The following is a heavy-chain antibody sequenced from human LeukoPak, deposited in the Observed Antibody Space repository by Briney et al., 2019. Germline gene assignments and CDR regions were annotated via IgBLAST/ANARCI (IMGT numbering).Heavy chain of an antibody. CDR1: GFTFSSYA. V-gene: IGHV3-23*01. CDR3: AKDQYYYDSSGYSGGFDY. CDR2: ISGGGGST. D-gene: IGHD3-22*01. Sequence: GGSLRLSCAASGFTFSSYAMSWVRQAPGKGLEWVSAISGGGGSTYYADSVKGRFTISRDNSKNTLYLQMNSLRAEDTAVYYCAKDQYYYDSSGYSGGFDYWGQGTLVTVSS. J-gene: IGHJ4*02.